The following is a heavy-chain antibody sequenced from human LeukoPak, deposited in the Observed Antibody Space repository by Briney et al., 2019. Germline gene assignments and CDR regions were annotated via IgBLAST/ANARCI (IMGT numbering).Heavy chain of an antibody. V-gene: IGHV4-38-2*02. CDR1: GYSISSGYY. J-gene: IGHJ4*02. CDR3: AREGYYSSSWPASDY. Sequence: SETLSLTCAVSGYSISSGYYWGWIRRPPGKGLEWIGSIYHSGSTYYNPSLKSRVTISVDTSKNQFSLKLSSVTAADTAVYYCAREGYYSSSWPASDYWGQGTLVTVSS. D-gene: IGHD6-13*01. CDR2: IYHSGST.